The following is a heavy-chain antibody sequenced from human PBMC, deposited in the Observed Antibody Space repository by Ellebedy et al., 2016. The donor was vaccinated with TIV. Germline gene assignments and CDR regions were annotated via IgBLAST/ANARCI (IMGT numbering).Heavy chain of an antibody. J-gene: IGHJ3*02. CDR1: GYSFTSYW. D-gene: IGHD3-22*01. Sequence: GESLKISCKGSGYSFTSYWIGWVRQMPGKGLAWMGIIYPGDSDTRYSPSFQGQVTISADKSISTAYLQWSSLKASDTAMYYCASSYYYDSSGYLRDAFDIWGQGTMVTVSS. CDR2: IYPGDSDT. CDR3: ASSYYYDSSGYLRDAFDI. V-gene: IGHV5-51*01.